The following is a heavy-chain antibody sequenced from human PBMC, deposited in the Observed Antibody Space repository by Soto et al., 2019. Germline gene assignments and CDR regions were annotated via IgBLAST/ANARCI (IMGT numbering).Heavy chain of an antibody. CDR2: ISGSGADT. D-gene: IGHD6-13*01. Sequence: EVQLLESGGGLVQPGGSLRLSCAASGFTFSSYALSWVPEAPGKGLEWVSAISGSGADTYYADSVKGRFTISRDKSKSTLYLQLDSLRAEDTALYYCAKEEYFSGWYVAVYFDSWGQGTRVTVSS. CDR1: GFTFSSYA. V-gene: IGHV3-23*01. J-gene: IGHJ4*02. CDR3: AKEEYFSGWYVAVYFDS.